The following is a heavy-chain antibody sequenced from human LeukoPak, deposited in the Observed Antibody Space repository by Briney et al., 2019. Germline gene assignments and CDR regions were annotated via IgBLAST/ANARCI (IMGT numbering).Heavy chain of an antibody. D-gene: IGHD6-19*01. CDR1: GFTFSSYS. Sequence: GGSLRLSCAASGFTFSSYSMNWVRQAPGKGLEWVSSISSSSSYIYYADSVKGRFTISRDNAKNSLYLQITSLRAEDTGVYYCAKDHLPGIVVADRDYWGQGTPVTVSS. J-gene: IGHJ4*02. CDR2: ISSSSSYI. V-gene: IGHV3-21*04. CDR3: AKDHLPGIVVADRDY.